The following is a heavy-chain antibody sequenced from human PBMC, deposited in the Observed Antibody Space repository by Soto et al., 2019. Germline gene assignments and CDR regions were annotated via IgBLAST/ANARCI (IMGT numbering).Heavy chain of an antibody. CDR1: GFTFSDYY. CDR3: ARDLRYYDSSGYRGYGMDV. J-gene: IGHJ6*02. CDR2: ISSSGSTI. D-gene: IGHD3-22*01. Sequence: QVQLVESGGGLVKPGGSLRLSCAASGFTFSDYYMSWIRQAPGKGLEWVSYISSSGSTIYYADSVKGRFTISRDNAKNSLYLQMNSLRAEDTTVYYCARDLRYYDSSGYRGYGMDVWGQGTTVTVSS. V-gene: IGHV3-11*01.